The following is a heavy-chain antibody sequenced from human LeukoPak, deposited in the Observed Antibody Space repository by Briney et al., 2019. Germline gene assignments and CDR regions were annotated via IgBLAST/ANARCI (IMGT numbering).Heavy chain of an antibody. J-gene: IGHJ4*02. CDR3: AKDWSTAMVTYQHY. V-gene: IGHV3-30*02. D-gene: IGHD5-18*01. Sequence: PGGSLRLSCAASGFTFSDYYMSWIRQAPGKGLEWVAFIRYDGSNKYYADSVKGRFTISRDNSKNTLYLQMNSLRAEDTAVYYCAKDWSTAMVTYQHYWGQGTLVTVSS. CDR1: GFTFSDYY. CDR2: IRYDGSNK.